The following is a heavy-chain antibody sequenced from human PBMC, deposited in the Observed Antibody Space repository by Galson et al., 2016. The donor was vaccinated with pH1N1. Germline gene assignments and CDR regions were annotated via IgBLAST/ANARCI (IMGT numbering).Heavy chain of an antibody. CDR3: ARSEGGSYPTYWYFDL. Sequence: SLRLSCAASGFTFTNYGLNSAMSWVRQAPGKGLEWVSAISGSGGATFVADSVKGRFTISRDPSTHILYLQMDSLRAEDTAVYFCARSEGGSYPTYWYFDLWGRGTLVTVSS. J-gene: IGHJ2*01. V-gene: IGHV3-23*01. D-gene: IGHD1-26*01. CDR2: ISGSGGAT. CDR1: GFTFTNYGLNSA.